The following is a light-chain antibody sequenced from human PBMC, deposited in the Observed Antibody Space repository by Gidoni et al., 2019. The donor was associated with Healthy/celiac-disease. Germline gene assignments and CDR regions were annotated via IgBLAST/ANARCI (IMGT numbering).Light chain of an antibody. V-gene: IGKV3-20*01. CDR3: QQYGSSRGYT. Sequence: EIVLTQSPGTLSLSPGERATLSCRASQSVSSSYLAWYQQKPGQAPRLLIYGASSMATGIPYRFSGSGSGTDFTLTISRLEPEDFAVYYCQQYGSSRGYTFGQGTKLEIK. CDR1: QSVSSSY. CDR2: GAS. J-gene: IGKJ2*01.